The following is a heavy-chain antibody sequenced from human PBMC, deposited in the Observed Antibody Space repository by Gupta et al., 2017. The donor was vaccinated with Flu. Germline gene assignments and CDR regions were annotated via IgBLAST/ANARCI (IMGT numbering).Heavy chain of an antibody. CDR1: GFTFSGSA. CDR3: TRLDSGYDLNRGDYYYYGMDV. Sequence: EVQLVESGGGLVQPGGSLKLSCAASGFTFSGSALHWVRQASGKGLEWVGRIRSKANSYATAYAASVKGRFTISRDDSKNTAYLQMNSLKTEDTAVYYCTRLDSGYDLNRGDYYYYGMDVWGQGTTVTVSS. V-gene: IGHV3-73*02. J-gene: IGHJ6*02. D-gene: IGHD5-12*01. CDR2: IRSKANSYAT.